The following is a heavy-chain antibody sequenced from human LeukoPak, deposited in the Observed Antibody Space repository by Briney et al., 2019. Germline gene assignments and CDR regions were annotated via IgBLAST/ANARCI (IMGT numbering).Heavy chain of an antibody. D-gene: IGHD3-3*01. CDR1: GFTFGDYA. Sequence: GGSLRLSCTASGFTFGDYAMSWVRQAPGKGLEWVSFIGSKAYGGTTEYAASVKGRFTISRDDSKSIAYLQMNSLKTEDTAVYYCTRDGRITIFGVVYRGGMDVWGQGTAVTVSS. V-gene: IGHV3-49*04. J-gene: IGHJ6*02. CDR3: TRDGRITIFGVVYRGGMDV. CDR2: IGSKAYGGTT.